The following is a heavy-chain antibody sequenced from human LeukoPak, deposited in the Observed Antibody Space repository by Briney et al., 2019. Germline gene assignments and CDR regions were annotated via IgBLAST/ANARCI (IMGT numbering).Heavy chain of an antibody. CDR2: MNPNSGNT. CDR1: GYTFTNYD. CDR3: ARGVDTAMVLNYYYCMDV. Sequence: ASVNVSCKASGYTFTNYDINWVRQATGQGLEWMGWMNPNSGNTGYAQKFQGRVTITRNTSISTAYMELSSLRSEDTAVYYCARGVDTAMVLNYYYCMDVWGKGTTVTVSS. D-gene: IGHD5-18*01. V-gene: IGHV1-8*03. J-gene: IGHJ6*03.